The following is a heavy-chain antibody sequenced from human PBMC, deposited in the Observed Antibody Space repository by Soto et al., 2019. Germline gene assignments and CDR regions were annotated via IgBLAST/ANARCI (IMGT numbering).Heavy chain of an antibody. CDR3: AYTAGATWRFDP. Sequence: QVQLVQSGAEVKKPGSSVKVSCKASGGTFSSYAISWVRQAPGQGLEWMGGTIPIFGTENYAQKFQGRVTIPADEFTSTSYMELSSLRSEDTAVYYCAYTAGATWRFDPWRQGTLVTFSS. J-gene: IGHJ5*02. CDR2: TIPIFGTE. D-gene: IGHD1-26*01. CDR1: GGTFSSYA. V-gene: IGHV1-69*12.